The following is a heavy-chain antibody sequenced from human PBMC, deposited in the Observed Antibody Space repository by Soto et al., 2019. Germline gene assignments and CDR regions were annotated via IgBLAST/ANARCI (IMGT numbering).Heavy chain of an antibody. J-gene: IGHJ5*02. CDR3: AKDSARIAAAGYNWFDP. Sequence: EGQLLESGGGLVQPGGSLRLSCAASGFTFSSYAMSWFRQAPGKGREGVSAISGSGGSTYYADSVKGRFTISRDNSKNTLYLQMNSLRAEDTAVYYCAKDSARIAAAGYNWFDPWGQGTLVTVSS. V-gene: IGHV3-23*01. CDR1: GFTFSSYA. D-gene: IGHD6-13*01. CDR2: ISGSGGST.